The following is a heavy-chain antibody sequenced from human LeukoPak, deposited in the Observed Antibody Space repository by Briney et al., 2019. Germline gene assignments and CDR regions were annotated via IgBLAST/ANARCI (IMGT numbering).Heavy chain of an antibody. D-gene: IGHD6-19*01. CDR1: EFTLSSYS. Sequence: GGSLRLSCAASEFTLSSYSMNWVRQAPGKGLEWVSYITNSGNSKSYADSVKGRFTISRDNTKNSLYLQMNCLRAEDTAVYYCARGLRMYSSGRHNWFDPWGQGTLVTVSS. CDR3: ARGLRMYSSGRHNWFDP. CDR2: ITNSGNSK. V-gene: IGHV3-48*01. J-gene: IGHJ5*02.